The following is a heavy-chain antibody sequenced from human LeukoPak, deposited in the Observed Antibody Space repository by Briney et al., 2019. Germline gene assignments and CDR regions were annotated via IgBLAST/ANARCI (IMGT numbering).Heavy chain of an antibody. V-gene: IGHV3-48*01. CDR1: GFTFSSYS. D-gene: IGHD1-26*01. CDR3: ARSLRGSYYSYYYYYYMDV. CDR2: ISSYSSTI. J-gene: IGHJ6*03. Sequence: GGSLRLSCAASGFTFSSYSMNWVRQAPGKGLEWVSYISSYSSTIYYADSVKGRFTISRDNAKNSLYLQMNSLRAEDTAVYYCARSLRGSYYSYYYYYYMDVWGKGTTVTVSS.